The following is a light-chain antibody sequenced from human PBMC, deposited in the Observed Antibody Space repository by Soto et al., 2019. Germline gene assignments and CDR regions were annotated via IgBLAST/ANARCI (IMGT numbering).Light chain of an antibody. Sequence: ALTQPASVSGSPGQSITISCTGTSSDVGSYNLVSWYQQHPGKAPKLMIYEGNKRPSGVSNRFSGSKSANTASLTISGLQTEDEADYYCCSYAGTNTFVFGTGTKVTVL. CDR3: CSYAGTNTFV. CDR2: EGN. CDR1: SSDVGSYNL. V-gene: IGLV2-23*01. J-gene: IGLJ1*01.